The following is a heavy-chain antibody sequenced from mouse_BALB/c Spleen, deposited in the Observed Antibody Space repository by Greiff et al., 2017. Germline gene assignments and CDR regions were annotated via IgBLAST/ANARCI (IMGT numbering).Heavy chain of an antibody. D-gene: IGHD5-5*01. V-gene: IGHV5-6*01. J-gene: IGHJ2*01. Sequence: EVNVVESGGDLVKPGGSLKLSCAASGFTFSSYGMSWVRQTPDKRLEWVATISSGGSYTYYPDSVKGRFTISRDNAKNTLYLQMSSLKSEDTAMYYCARQGDYLFDYWGQGTTLTVSS. CDR2: ISSGGSYT. CDR3: ARQGDYLFDY. CDR1: GFTFSSYG.